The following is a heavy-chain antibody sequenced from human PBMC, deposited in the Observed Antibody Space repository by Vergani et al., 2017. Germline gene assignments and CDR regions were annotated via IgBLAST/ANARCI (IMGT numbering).Heavy chain of an antibody. V-gene: IGHV1-2*02. CDR3: ARDILNMLVVPAANILGLDY. D-gene: IGHD2-2*01. CDR2: INPNSGGT. CDR1: GYTFTGYY. Sequence: QVQLVQSGAEVKKPGASVKVSCKASGYTFTGYYMHWVRQAPGQGLEWMGWINPNSGGTNYAQKFQGRVTMTRDTSISTAYMELSRLRSDDTAVYYCARDILNMLVVPAANILGLDYWGQGTLVTVSS. J-gene: IGHJ4*02.